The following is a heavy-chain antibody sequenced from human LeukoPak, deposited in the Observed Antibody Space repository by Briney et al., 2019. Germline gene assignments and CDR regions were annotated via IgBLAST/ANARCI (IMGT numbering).Heavy chain of an antibody. CDR3: ARELYYCGYFDY. CDR1: VVPVASISTCY. CDR2: RYVSGST. D-gene: IGHD5/OR15-5a*01. Sequence: SETLSLTCTVPVVPVASISTCYWRWTPRPAGKGLEWIGRRYVSGSTTFNPSLKSSITMSVDKSMNQFPLNLRPVAAAVSAGSYCARELYYCGYFDYWGEGVLVTVSS. J-gene: IGHJ4*03. V-gene: IGHV4-4*07.